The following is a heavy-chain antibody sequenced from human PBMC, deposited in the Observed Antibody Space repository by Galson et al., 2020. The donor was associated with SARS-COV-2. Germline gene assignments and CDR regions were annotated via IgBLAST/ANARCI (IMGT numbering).Heavy chain of an antibody. J-gene: IGHJ4*02. CDR3: AAFIARPAY. V-gene: IGHV1-58*01. CDR1: GFTFTTSA. CDR2: IVVGSGKT. Sequence: SVKVSCKASGFTFTTSAVQWVRQARAQRLAWIGWIVVGSGKTNYAQKFQERVSITRDMSTTTAYMELSSLRDEDTSVYYCAAFIARPAYWGQGTLVTVSS. D-gene: IGHD6-6*01.